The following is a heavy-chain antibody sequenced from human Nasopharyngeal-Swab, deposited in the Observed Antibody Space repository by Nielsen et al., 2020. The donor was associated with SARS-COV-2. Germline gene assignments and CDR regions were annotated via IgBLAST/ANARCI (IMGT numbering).Heavy chain of an antibody. J-gene: IGHJ3*02. D-gene: IGHD5-12*01. CDR3: ARDPLYSGYESRAFDM. CDR1: GGSISSYY. CDR2: TFHSGST. Sequence: SETLSLTCTVSGGSISSYYWSWIRQPPGKGLEWIGYTFHSGSTNYNPSLKSRVTISLDTSKSQFSLKLNSVTAADTAVYYCARDPLYSGYESRAFDMWGQGEMVTVSS. V-gene: IGHV4-59*01.